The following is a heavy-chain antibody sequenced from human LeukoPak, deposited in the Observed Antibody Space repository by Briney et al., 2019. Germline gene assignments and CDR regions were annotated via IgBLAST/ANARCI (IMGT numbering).Heavy chain of an antibody. D-gene: IGHD4-17*01. V-gene: IGHV3-15*01. CDR3: TRDSYLHGDYGGGFEY. Sequence: GGSLRLSCAASGFTFTNAWMNWVRQAPGKGLEWVGRIKSKTDGGTTDYAAPVKGRFTISRHDSKNTLYLQMNSLKTEDTAVYYCTRDSYLHGDYGGGFEYWGQGTLVTVSS. CDR2: IKSKTDGGTT. CDR1: GFTFTNAW. J-gene: IGHJ4*02.